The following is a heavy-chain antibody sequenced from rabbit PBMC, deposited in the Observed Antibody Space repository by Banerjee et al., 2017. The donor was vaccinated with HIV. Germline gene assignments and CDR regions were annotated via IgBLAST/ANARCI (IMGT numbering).Heavy chain of an antibody. D-gene: IGHD4-2*01. Sequence: QSLEESGGDLVKPGASLTLTCTASGFSFNNNYYMCWVRQAPGKGLEWIGCIDTGSGSTYYASWAKGRFTISKTSSTTVTLQMTSLTAADTATYFCATDTGSGWHGDFYYFGLWGPGTLVPS. V-gene: IGHV1S40*01. CDR2: IDTGSGST. J-gene: IGHJ4*01. CDR3: ATDTGSGWHGDFYYFGL. CDR1: GFSFNNNYY.